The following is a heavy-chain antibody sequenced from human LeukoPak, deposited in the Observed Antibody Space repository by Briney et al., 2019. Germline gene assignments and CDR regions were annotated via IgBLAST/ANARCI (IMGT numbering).Heavy chain of an antibody. V-gene: IGHV3-11*06. CDR1: GFTFSDSY. J-gene: IGHJ4*02. CDR2: ISSSSSDT. Sequence: GGSLRLSCVASGFTFSDSYMSWIRQAPGKGLEWVSYISSSSSDTNYADSVKGRFTISRDNAKNSLYLQMNSLRAEDTAVYYCARGSRTIELGDDYWGQGTLVTVSS. D-gene: IGHD5-24*01. CDR3: ARGSRTIELGDDY.